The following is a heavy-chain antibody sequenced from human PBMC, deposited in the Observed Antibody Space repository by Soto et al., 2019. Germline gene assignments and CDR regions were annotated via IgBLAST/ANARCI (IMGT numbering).Heavy chain of an antibody. Sequence: EVQLLESGGGLVQPGGSLRLSCAASGFTFSSYAMSWVRQAPGKGLEWVSAISGSGGSTYYADAVKGRFTISRDNSKNTLYLQMNSLRAEDTAVYYCAKDLWVGYTVPDNAFDIWGQGTMVTVSS. CDR1: GFTFSSYA. CDR2: ISGSGGST. CDR3: AKDLWVGYTVPDNAFDI. J-gene: IGHJ3*02. D-gene: IGHD2-2*02. V-gene: IGHV3-23*01.